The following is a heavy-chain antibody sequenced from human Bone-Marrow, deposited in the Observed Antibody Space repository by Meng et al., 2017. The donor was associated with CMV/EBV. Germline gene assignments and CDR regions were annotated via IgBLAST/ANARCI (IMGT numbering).Heavy chain of an antibody. CDR3: ARGEKSEITMVRGVIIGLGYYYGMVV. J-gene: IGHJ6*02. D-gene: IGHD3-10*01. CDR2: ISWNSGRI. V-gene: IGHV3-9*01. Sequence: SLKISCAASGFTFDDYAIHWVRQPPGKGLEWVSGISWNSGRIGYADSVKGRFTISRDNAKNSLYLQMNSLRAEDTAVYYCARGEKSEITMVRGVIIGLGYYYGMVVWGQGTTVTVSS. CDR1: GFTFDDYA.